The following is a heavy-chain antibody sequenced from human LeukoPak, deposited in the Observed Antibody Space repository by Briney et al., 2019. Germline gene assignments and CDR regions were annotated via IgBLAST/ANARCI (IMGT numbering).Heavy chain of an antibody. D-gene: IGHD2-2*01. J-gene: IGHJ4*02. CDR2: IYTSGST. CDR1: GGSISSYY. Sequence: TSETLSLTCTVSGGSISSYYWSWIRQPPGKGLEWIGYIYTSGSTNYNPSLKSRVTISVDTSKNQCSLKLSSVTAADTAVYYCARADIVVVEGYFDYWGQGTLVTVSS. CDR3: ARADIVVVEGYFDY. V-gene: IGHV4-4*09.